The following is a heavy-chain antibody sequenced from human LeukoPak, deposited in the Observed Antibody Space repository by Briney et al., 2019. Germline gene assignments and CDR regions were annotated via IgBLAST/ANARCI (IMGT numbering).Heavy chain of an antibody. J-gene: IGHJ4*02. CDR2: ISYDGSNK. D-gene: IGHD3-22*01. CDR1: GFTFSSYG. V-gene: IGHV3-30*18. Sequence: PGGSLRLSCAASGFTFSSYGMHWVRQAPGKGLEWVAVISYDGSNKYYADSVKGRFTISRDNSKNTLYLQMNSLRAEDTAVYYCAKDSLDSSGYYYFDYWGQGTLVTVSS. CDR3: AKDSLDSSGYYYFDY.